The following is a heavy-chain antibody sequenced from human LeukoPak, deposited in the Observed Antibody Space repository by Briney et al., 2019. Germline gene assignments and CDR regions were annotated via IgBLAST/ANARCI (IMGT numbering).Heavy chain of an antibody. V-gene: IGHV3-30-3*01. CDR2: ISYDGSNK. D-gene: IGHD3-16*01. Sequence: EGSLRLSCAASGFTFSSYAMHWVRQAPGKGLEWVAVISYDGSNKYYADSVKGRFTISRDNSKNTLYLQMNSLRAEDTAVYYCARDGGGDAFDIWGQGTMVTVSS. CDR1: GFTFSSYA. CDR3: ARDGGGDAFDI. J-gene: IGHJ3*02.